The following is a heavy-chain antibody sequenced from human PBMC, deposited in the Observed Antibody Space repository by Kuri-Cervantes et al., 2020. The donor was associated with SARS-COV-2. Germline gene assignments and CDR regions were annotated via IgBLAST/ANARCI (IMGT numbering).Heavy chain of an antibody. V-gene: IGHV1-46*01. J-gene: IGHJ4*02. CDR2: INPSGGST. CDR3: ARDVQSSGWTPDY. CDR1: GYTFTSYD. Sequence: ASVKVSCKASGYTFTSYDINWVRQATGQGLEWMGIINPSGGSTSYAQKFQGRVTMTRDTSTSTVYMELSSLRSEDTAVYYCARDVQSSGWTPDYWGQGTLVTVSS. D-gene: IGHD6-19*01.